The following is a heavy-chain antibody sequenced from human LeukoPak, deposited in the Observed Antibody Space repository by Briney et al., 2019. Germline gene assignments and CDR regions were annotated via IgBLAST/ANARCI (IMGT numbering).Heavy chain of an antibody. CDR3: ARGRPKAGLNFDY. CDR1: GGTFSSYA. D-gene: IGHD6-13*01. J-gene: IGHJ4*02. CDR2: IIPIFGTA. V-gene: IGHV1-69*06. Sequence: SVKVSRKASGGTFSSYAISWVRQAPGQGLEWMGGIIPIFGTANYAQKFQGRVTITADKSTSTAYMELSSLRSEDTAVYYCARGRPKAGLNFDYWGQGTLVTVSS.